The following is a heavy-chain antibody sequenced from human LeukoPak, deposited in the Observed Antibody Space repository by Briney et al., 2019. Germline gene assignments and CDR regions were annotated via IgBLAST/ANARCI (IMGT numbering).Heavy chain of an antibody. D-gene: IGHD3-22*01. Sequence: RSGGSLRLSCAASGLTFSSYAMSWVRQAPGKGLEWVSTISGSGGNTYYADSLKGRFTITRDNSKNTLYLQMNSLRAEDTAVYYCAKSPYYDSSGSYFDYWGQGTLVTVSS. CDR2: ISGSGGNT. CDR1: GLTFSSYA. V-gene: IGHV3-23*01. J-gene: IGHJ4*02. CDR3: AKSPYYDSSGSYFDY.